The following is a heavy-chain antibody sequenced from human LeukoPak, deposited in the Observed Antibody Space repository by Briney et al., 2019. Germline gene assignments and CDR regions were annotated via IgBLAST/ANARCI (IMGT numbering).Heavy chain of an antibody. CDR1: GGSISSSSYY. CDR3: ARLDRYYDILTGYRPSDAFDI. CDR2: IYYSGST. D-gene: IGHD3-9*01. Sequence: SETLSLTCTVSGGSISSSSYYWGWIRQPPGKGREWIGSIYYSGSTYYNPSLKSRVTISVDTSKNQFSLKLSSVTAADTAVYYCARLDRYYDILTGYRPSDAFDIWGQGTMVTVSS. V-gene: IGHV4-39*07. J-gene: IGHJ3*02.